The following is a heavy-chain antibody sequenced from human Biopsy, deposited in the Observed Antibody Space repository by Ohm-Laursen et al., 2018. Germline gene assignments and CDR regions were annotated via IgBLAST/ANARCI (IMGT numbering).Heavy chain of an antibody. CDR2: INAKTGDT. V-gene: IGHV1-2*02. Sequence: SVSASCQASGYTFTGDNAHWARHAPGQRLEWMGWINAKTGDTNYAQKFQGRVTMTRDTSISTAYVDLSSLRSDDTAVYYFTRGGYYYDSLAYYYWFDPWGQGTLVTVSS. CDR3: TRGGYYYDSLAYYYWFDP. D-gene: IGHD3-22*01. CDR1: GYTFTGDN. J-gene: IGHJ5*02.